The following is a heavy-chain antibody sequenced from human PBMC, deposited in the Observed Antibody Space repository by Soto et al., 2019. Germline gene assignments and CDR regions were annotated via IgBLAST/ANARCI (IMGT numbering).Heavy chain of an antibody. Sequence: EVQLVESGGGLVKPGGSLRLSCAASGFTFRSYSMNWVRQAPGKGLEWVSSISSSSSYIYYADSVKGRFTISRDNAKNSLYLQMNSLRAEDTAVYYCARDPYCSGGSCYHDAFDIWGQGTMVTVSS. CDR2: ISSSSSYI. CDR3: ARDPYCSGGSCYHDAFDI. D-gene: IGHD2-15*01. J-gene: IGHJ3*02. CDR1: GFTFRSYS. V-gene: IGHV3-21*01.